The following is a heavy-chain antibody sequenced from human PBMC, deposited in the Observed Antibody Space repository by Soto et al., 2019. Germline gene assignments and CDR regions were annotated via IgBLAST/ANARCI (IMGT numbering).Heavy chain of an antibody. J-gene: IGHJ4*02. Sequence: ASVKVSCKTSGYTFTGYYLNWVRQAPGRGLEWVGWINPKTGDTNNAQKFQGRVTMTTDTSISTGYMELSGLKSDDTAVYYCVTGDHLVRWGQGTRVTVSS. CDR2: INPKTGDT. CDR3: VTGDHLVR. V-gene: IGHV1-2*02. CDR1: GYTFTGYY. D-gene: IGHD6-6*01.